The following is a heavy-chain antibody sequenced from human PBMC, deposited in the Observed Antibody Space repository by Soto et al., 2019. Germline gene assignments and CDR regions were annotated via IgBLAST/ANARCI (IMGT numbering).Heavy chain of an antibody. J-gene: IGHJ4*03. V-gene: IGHV4-30-2*01. D-gene: IGHD2-15*01. CDR2: IYHSGST. Sequence: SETLSLTCAVSGGSISSGDCCWSWIRQPPGQGREWSGYIYHSGSTYYNPSLKSRVTVSVDRTKYPFSLNLISVTAAATSEYYCARGLYLHASFGSCSGMGYWGQGTMVTVSS. CDR3: ARGLYLHASFGSCSGMGY. CDR1: GGSISSGDCC.